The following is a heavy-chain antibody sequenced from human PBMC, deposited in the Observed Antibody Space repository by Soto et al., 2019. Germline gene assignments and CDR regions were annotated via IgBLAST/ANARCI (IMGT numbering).Heavy chain of an antibody. V-gene: IGHV4-59*11. J-gene: IGHJ5*02. CDR3: ARDVGLQHDTGYYDFWSGKNNWFDP. CDR2: ISYSGST. CDR1: GGSLSGHY. D-gene: IGHD3-3*01. Sequence: SETLSLTCTVSGGSLSGHYWSWIRQPPGKGLQYIGYISYSGSTNYNPSLKSRVTISVDTSNNQFSLRLSSVTAADTAAYYCARDVGLQHDTGYYDFWSGKNNWFDPWGQGILVTVSS.